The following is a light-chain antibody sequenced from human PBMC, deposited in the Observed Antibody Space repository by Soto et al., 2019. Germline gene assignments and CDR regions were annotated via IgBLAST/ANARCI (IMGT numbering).Light chain of an antibody. CDR2: GAS. J-gene: IGKJ1*01. Sequence: EMVLTQSPGTLSLSPGERATLSCRATQSVTSRHLAWYQQKPGQAPRLLIYGASSRATGIPDRFSGTGSGTDFTLTISRLEPEDFAVYYCQQYGNSLWAFGQGTKVDIK. CDR1: QSVTSRH. CDR3: QQYGNSLWA. V-gene: IGKV3-20*01.